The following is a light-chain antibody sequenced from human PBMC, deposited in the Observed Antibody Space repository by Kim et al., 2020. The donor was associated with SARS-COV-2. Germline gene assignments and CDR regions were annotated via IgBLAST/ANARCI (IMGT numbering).Light chain of an antibody. J-gene: IGKJ4*01. V-gene: IGKV1-5*03. CDR3: QQYNSYSPGDLT. Sequence: GDRVTITCRASQSISSWLAWYQQKPGKAPKLLIYKASSLESGVPSRFSGSGSGTEFTLTISSLQPDDFATYYCQQYNSYSPGDLTFGGGTKVDIK. CDR2: KAS. CDR1: QSISSW.